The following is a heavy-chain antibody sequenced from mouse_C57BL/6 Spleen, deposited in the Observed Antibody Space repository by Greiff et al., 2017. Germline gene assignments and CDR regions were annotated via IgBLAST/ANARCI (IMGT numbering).Heavy chain of an antibody. CDR2: ISDGGSYT. CDR1: GFTFSSYA. Sequence: KLMESGGGLVKPGGSLKLSCAASGFTFSSYAMSWVRQTPEKRLEWVATISDGGSYTYYPDNVKGRFTISRDNAKNNLYLQMSHLKSEDTAMYYCARWAVVATRYFDVWGTGTTVTVSS. V-gene: IGHV5-4*03. J-gene: IGHJ1*03. D-gene: IGHD1-1*01. CDR3: ARWAVVATRYFDV.